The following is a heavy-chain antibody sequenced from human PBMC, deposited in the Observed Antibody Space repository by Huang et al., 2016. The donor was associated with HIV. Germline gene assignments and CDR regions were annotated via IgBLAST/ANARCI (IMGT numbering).Heavy chain of an antibody. CDR2: ISYDGRSD. V-gene: IGHV3-30*18. J-gene: IGHJ5*02. Sequence: QVQLVESGGGVVQPGPSLRLSFAASGFIFSNFGMHWVRQARGKGMGGVAVISYDGRSDRYSDSVKGRFTMARDNDKNTLSLERNRLRHDDTAVYYCAKESRWFSDFDQWGQGTLVTVSS. CDR3: AKESRWFSDFDQ. CDR1: GFIFSNFG. D-gene: IGHD2-15*01.